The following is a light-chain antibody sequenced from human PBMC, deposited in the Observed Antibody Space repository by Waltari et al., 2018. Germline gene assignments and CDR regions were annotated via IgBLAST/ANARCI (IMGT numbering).Light chain of an antibody. V-gene: IGKV3-11*01. Sequence: EIVLTQSPATLSLSPGDRDSLPCRARQNVYSYLVWYQQKPGQTPRLLIHDASIRAPGIPDRFSGSGSGTDFTLTISSLEPEDFAVYYCQQRASWPPITFGQGTRLEIK. CDR3: QQRASWPPIT. J-gene: IGKJ5*01. CDR1: QNVYSY. CDR2: DAS.